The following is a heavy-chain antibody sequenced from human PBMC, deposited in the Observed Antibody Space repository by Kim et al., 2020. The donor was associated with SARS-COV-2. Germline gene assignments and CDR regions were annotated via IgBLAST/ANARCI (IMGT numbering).Heavy chain of an antibody. Sequence: GGSLRLSCAASGFTFSNAWMSWVRQAPGKGLEWVGRIKSKTDGGTTDYAAPVKGRFTISRDDSKNTLYLQMKSLKTEDTAVYYCTTVLRYFDWTIIGDYYYYYGMDVWGQGTTVTVSS. CDR1: GFTFSNAW. V-gene: IGHV3-15*01. CDR3: TTVLRYFDWTIIGDYYYYYGMDV. J-gene: IGHJ6*02. D-gene: IGHD3-9*01. CDR2: IKSKTDGGTT.